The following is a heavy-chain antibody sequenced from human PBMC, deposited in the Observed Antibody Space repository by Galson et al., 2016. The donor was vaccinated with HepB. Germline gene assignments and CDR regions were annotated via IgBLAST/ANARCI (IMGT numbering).Heavy chain of an antibody. V-gene: IGHV4-30-4*01. CDR3: ARVHLGSNWSNNWFDP. Sequence: LSLTCTVSGGSISSGDYYWSWIRQPPGKGLEWIGYFYYSGTTYYNPSLKSRSTISVDASKNQFSMKLSSVTAADTAVYYCARVHLGSNWSNNWFDPWGQGTLVTVSS. D-gene: IGHD6-13*01. J-gene: IGHJ5*02. CDR1: GGSISSGDYY. CDR2: FYYSGTT.